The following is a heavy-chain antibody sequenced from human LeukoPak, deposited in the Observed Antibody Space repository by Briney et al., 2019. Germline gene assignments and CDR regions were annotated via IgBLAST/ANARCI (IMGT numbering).Heavy chain of an antibody. J-gene: IGHJ6*02. Sequence: GGSLRLSCAASGFTFSSYWMHWVRHAPGKGLVWVSRINSDGSSTSYADSVKGRFTISRDNAKNTLYLQMNSPRAEDTAVYYCARDTWSSGWYPTRYYYGMDVWGQGTTVTVSS. D-gene: IGHD6-19*01. CDR1: GFTFSSYW. CDR2: INSDGSST. CDR3: ARDTWSSGWYPTRYYYGMDV. V-gene: IGHV3-74*01.